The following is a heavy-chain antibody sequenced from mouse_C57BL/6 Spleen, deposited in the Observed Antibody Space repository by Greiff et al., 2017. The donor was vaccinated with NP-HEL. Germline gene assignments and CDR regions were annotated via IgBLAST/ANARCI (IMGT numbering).Heavy chain of an antibody. Sequence: EVKLVESGPELVKPGASVKISCKASGYSFTDYNMNWVKQSNGKSLEWIGVINPNYGTTSYNQKFKGKATLTVEQSSSTAYMQLNILTSEDSAVYYCTPYYDYPYYYAMDYWGQGTSVTVSS. D-gene: IGHD2-4*01. V-gene: IGHV1-39*01. CDR1: GYSFTDYN. CDR2: INPNYGTT. CDR3: TPYYDYPYYYAMDY. J-gene: IGHJ4*01.